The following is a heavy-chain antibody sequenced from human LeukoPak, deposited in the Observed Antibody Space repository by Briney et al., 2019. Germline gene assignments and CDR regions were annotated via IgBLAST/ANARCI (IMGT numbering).Heavy chain of an antibody. V-gene: IGHV3-21*01. CDR3: ARGLLRSMSVVVVPNWFDP. CDR1: GFTFSSYS. Sequence: GGSLRLSCAASGFTFSSYSMNWVRQAPGKGLEWVSSISSSSSYIYYADSVKGRFTISRDNAKNSLYLQMNSLRAEDTAVYYCARGLLRSMSVVVVPNWFDPWGQGTLVTVSS. CDR2: ISSSSSYI. D-gene: IGHD3-22*01. J-gene: IGHJ5*02.